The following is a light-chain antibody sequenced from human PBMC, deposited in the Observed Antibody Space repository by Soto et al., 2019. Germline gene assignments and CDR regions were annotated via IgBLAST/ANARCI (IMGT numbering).Light chain of an antibody. V-gene: IGLV2-14*01. CDR3: SSYTSSNILV. Sequence: QSALTQPASVSGSPGQSIAISCTGTSSNVGGYDYVSWYQQHPGTAPKLMIYEVTHRPSGVSNRFSGSKSGNTASLTISGLQAEDEADYYCSSYTSSNILVFGGGTQLTVL. CDR1: SSNVGGYDY. J-gene: IGLJ2*01. CDR2: EVT.